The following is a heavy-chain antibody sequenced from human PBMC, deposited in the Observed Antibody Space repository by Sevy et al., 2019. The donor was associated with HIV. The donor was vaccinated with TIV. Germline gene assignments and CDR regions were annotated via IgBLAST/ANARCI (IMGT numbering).Heavy chain of an antibody. CDR3: ARDRAYCGGDCPPDAFDI. Sequence: GSLRLSCAASGFTFSSYGMHWVRQAPGKGLEWVAVIWYDGSNKYYADSVKGRFTISRDNSKNTLYVQMNSLRAEDTAVYYCARDRAYCGGDCPPDAFDIWGQGTMVTVSS. V-gene: IGHV3-33*01. CDR1: GFTFSSYG. CDR2: IWYDGSNK. D-gene: IGHD2-21*02. J-gene: IGHJ3*02.